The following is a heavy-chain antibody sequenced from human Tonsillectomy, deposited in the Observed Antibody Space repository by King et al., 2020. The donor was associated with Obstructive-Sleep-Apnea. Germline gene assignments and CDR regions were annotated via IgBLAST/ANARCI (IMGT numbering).Heavy chain of an antibody. J-gene: IGHJ4*02. V-gene: IGHV3-30*18. CDR1: GFTFSSYG. CDR2: ISYDGYKE. Sequence: VQLVESGGGVVQPGRSLRLSCAASGFTFSSYGMHWVRQAPGKGLEWVAGISYDGYKEFYADSVKGRFTISRDSSRNTLYLKMNSLRPEDTAVYYCAKAWTVTTLQCACDYWGQGTLVTVSS. CDR3: AKAWTVTTLQCACDY. D-gene: IGHD4-17*01.